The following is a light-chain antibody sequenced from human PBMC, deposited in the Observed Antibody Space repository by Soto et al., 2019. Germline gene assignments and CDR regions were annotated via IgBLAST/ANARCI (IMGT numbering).Light chain of an antibody. J-gene: IGKJ5*01. CDR2: GAS. V-gene: IGKV3-20*01. CDR1: QSVSRRY. CDR3: QQYDNSLFT. Sequence: EIVLTQSPGTLSLSPGERATLSCRASQSVSRRYFAWYQQKPGQAPRPLIYGASSSATGIPERFSGSGSGTDFSLTISRLEPEDFALYYCQQYDNSLFTFGQGTRLEIK.